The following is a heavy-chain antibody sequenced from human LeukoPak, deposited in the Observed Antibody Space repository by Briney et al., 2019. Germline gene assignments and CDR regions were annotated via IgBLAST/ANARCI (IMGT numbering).Heavy chain of an antibody. Sequence: KVPCKASGYTFTSYYMHWVRQMPGKGLEWMGIIYPGDSDTRYSPSFQGQVTISADKSISTAYLQWSSLKASDTAMYYCARSAYGSGSYALDYWGQGTLVTVSS. CDR1: GYTFTSYY. J-gene: IGHJ4*02. V-gene: IGHV5-51*01. CDR2: IYPGDSDT. D-gene: IGHD3-10*01. CDR3: ARSAYGSGSYALDY.